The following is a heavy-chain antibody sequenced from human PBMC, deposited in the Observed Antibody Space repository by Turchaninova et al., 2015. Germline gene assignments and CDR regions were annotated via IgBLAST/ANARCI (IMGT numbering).Heavy chain of an antibody. J-gene: IGHJ3*02. Sequence: VQLQESGPGLVKPSQALSLTCTVTGGPISSGDSYWGWIRQPPGKGLEWIGYIYYSGSTYYNPSLKSRVTISVDTSKNQFSLKLSSVTAADTAVYYCARGATEFAFDIWGQGTMVTVSS. CDR3: ARGATEFAFDI. D-gene: IGHD1-26*01. CDR1: GGPISSGDSY. CDR2: IYYSGST. V-gene: IGHV4-30-4*01.